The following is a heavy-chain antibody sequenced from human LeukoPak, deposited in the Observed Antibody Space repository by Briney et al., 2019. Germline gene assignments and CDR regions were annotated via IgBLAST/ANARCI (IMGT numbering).Heavy chain of an antibody. Sequence: PSETLSLTCTVSGGSMFNYYWNWIRQPPGKGLEWIGYIYVNGITNYSPSLRSRGTISIATSKNQFPLRLTSVTAADTAIYYCARRAYYDSSGYHPTSGYFDLWGRGTLVSVS. CDR3: ARRAYYDSSGYHPTSGYFDL. V-gene: IGHV4-4*08. CDR2: IYVNGIT. D-gene: IGHD3-22*01. J-gene: IGHJ2*01. CDR1: GGSMFNYY.